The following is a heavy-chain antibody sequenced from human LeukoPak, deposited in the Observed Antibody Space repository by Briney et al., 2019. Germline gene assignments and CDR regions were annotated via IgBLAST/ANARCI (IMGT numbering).Heavy chain of an antibody. D-gene: IGHD3-16*02. CDR2: INSDGSWT. Sequence: AGGSLRLSCAASGNYWMHWVRQAPGKGLVWVSHINSDGSWTSYADSVKGRFTISRDNAENSLYLQMNSLTVEDTALYYCAKDLVRDTGILIPGHWGQGTQVTVSS. V-gene: IGHV3-74*01. CDR1: GNYW. J-gene: IGHJ4*02. CDR3: AKDLVRDTGILIPGH.